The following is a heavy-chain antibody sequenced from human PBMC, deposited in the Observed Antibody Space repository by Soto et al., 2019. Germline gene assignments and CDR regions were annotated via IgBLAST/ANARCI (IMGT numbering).Heavy chain of an antibody. CDR2: INTAKGNT. D-gene: IGHD6-13*01. Sequence: QVQLVQSGAEVKKPGASVRVSCKASGYTFTSYAIHWVRQAPGQRLEWMGWINTAKGNTGYSQKLQGRVTFTRDTSASIVYMELSSLRSEDTAVYYCARGSSWAHFDYWGQGTLVTVSS. J-gene: IGHJ4*02. V-gene: IGHV1-3*04. CDR3: ARGSSWAHFDY. CDR1: GYTFTSYA.